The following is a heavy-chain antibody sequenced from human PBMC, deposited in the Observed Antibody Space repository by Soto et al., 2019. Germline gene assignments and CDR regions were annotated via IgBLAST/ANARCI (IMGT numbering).Heavy chain of an antibody. Sequence: QVQLQQWGAGLLRPSETLSLTCAFYGGSFDDFYWSWVRQSPGKGLEWVGEISHDGGTNYSPSLASGVSISVDTSKNQFSLHLRSVTAADTGLSYCARGQLVWYGDLTPYHRDMDVWGQGTTVTVSS. D-gene: IGHD3-10*01. V-gene: IGHV4-34*02. CDR1: GGSFDDFY. CDR3: ARGQLVWYGDLTPYHRDMDV. J-gene: IGHJ6*02. CDR2: ISHDGGT.